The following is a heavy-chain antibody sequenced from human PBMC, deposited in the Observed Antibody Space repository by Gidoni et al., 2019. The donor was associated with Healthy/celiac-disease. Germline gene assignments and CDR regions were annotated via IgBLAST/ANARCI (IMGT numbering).Heavy chain of an antibody. CDR2: FDPEDGET. Sequence: QVQLVQSGAEVKKPGASVKVSCKVSGYTLTELSMHWVRQAPGKGLEWMGGFDPEDGETIYAQKFQGRVTMTEDTSTDTAYMELSSLRSEDTAVYYCATRLGSSGWSYWYFDLWGRGTLVTVSS. V-gene: IGHV1-24*01. J-gene: IGHJ2*01. D-gene: IGHD6-19*01. CDR3: ATRLGSSGWSYWYFDL. CDR1: GYTLTELS.